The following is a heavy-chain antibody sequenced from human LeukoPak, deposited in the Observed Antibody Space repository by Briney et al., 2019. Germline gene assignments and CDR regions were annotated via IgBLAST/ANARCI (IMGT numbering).Heavy chain of an antibody. D-gene: IGHD2-15*01. J-gene: IGHJ6*02. V-gene: IGHV4-34*01. CDR3: ARDVKYCSGGSCLNYYYYYGMDV. CDR2: INHSGCT. CDR1: GGSFSGYY. Sequence: PETLCLTCAVYGGSFSGYYWSWIRQPPGKGLEWIGEINHSGCTNYNPSLKSRVTISVDTSKNQFSLKLSSVTAADTAVYYCARDVKYCSGGSCLNYYYYYGMDVWGQGTRVTVSS.